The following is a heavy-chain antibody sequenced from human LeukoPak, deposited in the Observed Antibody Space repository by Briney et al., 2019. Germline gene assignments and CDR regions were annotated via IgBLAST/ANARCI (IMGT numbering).Heavy chain of an antibody. CDR1: GGSFSGYC. J-gene: IGHJ4*02. CDR2: INHSGST. V-gene: IGHV4-34*01. CDR3: ARGAGYNSFDY. Sequence: SETLSLTCAVYGGSFSGYCWSWIRQPPGKGLEWIGEINHSGSTNYNPSLKSRVTISVDTSKNQFSLKLSSVTAADTAVYYCARGAGYNSFDYWGQGTLVTVSS. D-gene: IGHD5-24*01.